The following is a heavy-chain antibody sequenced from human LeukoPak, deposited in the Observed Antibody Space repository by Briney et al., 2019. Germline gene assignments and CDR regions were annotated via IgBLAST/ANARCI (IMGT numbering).Heavy chain of an antibody. D-gene: IGHD5-12*01. CDR2: IRSKANSYAT. Sequence: PGGSLRLSCAASGFTFSGSAMHWVRQASGKGLEWVGRIRSKANSYATAYAASVKGRFTISRDDSKNTAYLQMNSLKTEDTAVYYCARGDGYDPVDYWGQGTLVTVSS. CDR3: ARGDGYDPVDY. V-gene: IGHV3-73*01. CDR1: GFTFSGSA. J-gene: IGHJ4*02.